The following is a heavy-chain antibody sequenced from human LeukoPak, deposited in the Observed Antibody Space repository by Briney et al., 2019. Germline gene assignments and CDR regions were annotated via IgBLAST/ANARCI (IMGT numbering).Heavy chain of an antibody. CDR1: GYTFTSYD. J-gene: IGHJ6*03. CDR2: MNPNSGNT. Sequence: ASVKVSCKASGYTFTSYDINWVRQATGQGLEWMGWMNPNSGNTGYAQKFQGRVTMTTDTSTSTAYMELRSLRSDDTAVYYCARVFYYYYYMDVWGKGTTVTVSS. V-gene: IGHV1-8*01. CDR3: ARVFYYYYYMDV.